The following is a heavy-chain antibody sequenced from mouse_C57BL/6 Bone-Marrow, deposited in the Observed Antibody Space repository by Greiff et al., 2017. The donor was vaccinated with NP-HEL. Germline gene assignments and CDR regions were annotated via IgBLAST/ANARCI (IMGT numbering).Heavy chain of an antibody. V-gene: IGHV14-4*01. Sequence: VQLQQSGAELVRPGASVKLSCTASGFNIKDDYMHWVKQRPEQGLEWIGWIDPESGDTEYASKFQGKATITADTSSNTAYLQLSSLKSEDTAVYYCATGGIYDGYYGGAYGGRGNLVTVTA. D-gene: IGHD2-3*01. CDR3: ATGGIYDGYYGGAY. J-gene: IGHJ3*01. CDR1: GFNIKDDY. CDR2: IDPESGDT.